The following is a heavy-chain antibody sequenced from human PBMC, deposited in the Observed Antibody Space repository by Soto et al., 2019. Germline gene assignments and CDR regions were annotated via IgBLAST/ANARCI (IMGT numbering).Heavy chain of an antibody. V-gene: IGHV3-48*01. D-gene: IGHD3-16*02. CDR1: GVPFISYS. CDR2: ISSSSSTI. J-gene: IGHJ3*02. Sequence: GGSLRLSCAASGVPFISYSMNWVRQATGKGLEWVSYISSSSSTIYYADSVKGRFTISRDNAKNSLYLQMNSLRAEDTAVYYCARLYDYIWGSYRSDAFDIWGQGTMVTVSS. CDR3: ARLYDYIWGSYRSDAFDI.